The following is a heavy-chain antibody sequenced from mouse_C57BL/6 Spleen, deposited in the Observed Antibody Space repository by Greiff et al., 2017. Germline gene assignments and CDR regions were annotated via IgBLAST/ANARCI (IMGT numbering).Heavy chain of an antibody. Sequence: QVQLQQPGAELVKPGASVKLSCKASGYTFTSYWMQWVKQRPGQGLEWIGEIDPSDSYTNYNQKFKGKATLTVDTSSSTAYMQLSSLTSEDSAVYYCARKVDYGNYVASFDYWGQGTTLTVSA. D-gene: IGHD2-1*01. CDR1: GYTFTSYW. J-gene: IGHJ2*01. CDR3: ARKVDYGNYVASFDY. CDR2: IDPSDSYT. V-gene: IGHV1-50*01.